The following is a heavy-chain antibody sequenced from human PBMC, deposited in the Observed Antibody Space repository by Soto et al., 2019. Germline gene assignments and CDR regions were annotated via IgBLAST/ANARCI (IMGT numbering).Heavy chain of an antibody. V-gene: IGHV3-72*01. J-gene: IGHJ6*02. D-gene: IGHD2-2*01. CDR1: GFTFSDHY. Sequence: EVQLVESGGGLVQPGGSLRLSCAASGFTFSDHYMDWVRQAPGKGLEWVGRTRNKANSYTTEYAASVKGRFTISRDDSMNSLYLQMNSLKTEDTAVYYCDRDNGGYCSSTSCPPYYYYGMDVWGQGTTVTVAS. CDR3: DRDNGGYCSSTSCPPYYYYGMDV. CDR2: TRNKANSYTT.